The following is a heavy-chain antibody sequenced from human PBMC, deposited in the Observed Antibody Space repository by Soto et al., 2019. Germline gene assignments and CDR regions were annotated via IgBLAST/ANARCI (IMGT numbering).Heavy chain of an antibody. D-gene: IGHD3-22*01. V-gene: IGHV3-23*01. J-gene: IGHJ3*02. CDR3: AMTRLYDTGTNDYHRDALDI. Sequence: EVQLLESGGGMVEPRGSLKLSCAASGFSFGTYVMNWVRQAPGKGLEWVSGIRGSGGRVYSADSVKGRFTISRDNSRNTLYLQMNILRAEDTAIYYCAMTRLYDTGTNDYHRDALDIWGQGTQVTVSS. CDR2: IRGSGGRV. CDR1: GFSFGTYV.